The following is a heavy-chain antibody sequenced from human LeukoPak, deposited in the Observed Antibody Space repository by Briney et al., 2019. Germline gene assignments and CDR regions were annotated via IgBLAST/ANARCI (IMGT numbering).Heavy chain of an antibody. CDR2: IDPNSGGT. J-gene: IGHJ4*02. D-gene: IGHD2/OR15-2a*01. V-gene: IGHV1-2*05. CDR1: GYTFSDYY. CDR3: ARLSXXXYXXPFDS. Sequence: DSVKVSCKASGYTFSDYYIHWVRQAPGQGLEWMGRIDPNSGGTNYAQKFQGRVTMTRETSISTAYMGMRSVRCDETGGYYRARLSXXXYXXPFDSXXQXTXXTVX.